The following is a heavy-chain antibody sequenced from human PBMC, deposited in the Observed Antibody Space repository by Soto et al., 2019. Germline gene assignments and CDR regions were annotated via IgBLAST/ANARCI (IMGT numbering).Heavy chain of an antibody. J-gene: IGHJ3*02. CDR2: IIPILGIA. CDR3: ITIFGVVGGAFDI. Sequence: ASVKVSCKASGGTFSSYTISWVRQAPGQGLEWMGRIIPILGIANYAQKFQGRVTITADKSTSTAYMELSSLRSEDTAVYYCITIFGVVGGAFDIWGQGTMVTVSS. CDR1: GGTFSSYT. V-gene: IGHV1-69*02. D-gene: IGHD3-3*01.